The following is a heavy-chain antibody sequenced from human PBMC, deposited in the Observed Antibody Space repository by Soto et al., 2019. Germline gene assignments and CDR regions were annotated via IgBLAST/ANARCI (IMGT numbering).Heavy chain of an antibody. Sequence: PGGSMRLSCAASGFTFSSYAMHWGPQAPGKGLEGVAVISYDGSNKYYADSVKGRFTISRDNSKNTLYLQMNSLRAEDTAVYYCARDVESGSSQYYYYYYGMDVWGQGTTVTVSS. V-gene: IGHV3-30-3*01. CDR1: GFTFSSYA. J-gene: IGHJ6*02. D-gene: IGHD1-26*01. CDR2: ISYDGSNK. CDR3: ARDVESGSSQYYYYYYGMDV.